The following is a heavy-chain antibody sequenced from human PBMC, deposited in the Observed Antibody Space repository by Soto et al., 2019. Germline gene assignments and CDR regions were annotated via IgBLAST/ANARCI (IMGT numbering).Heavy chain of an antibody. Sequence: EXSLRLYCAASGFTFSSYAMSWFRQAPGKGLEWVSVIYRGGSTYYADSVKGRFTISRDNSKNTLYLQMNSLRAEDTAVYYCARDLDSSGYRVFQHWGQGTLVTVSS. D-gene: IGHD3-22*01. CDR2: IYRGGST. V-gene: IGHV3-53*01. CDR1: GFTFSSYA. CDR3: ARDLDSSGYRVFQH. J-gene: IGHJ1*01.